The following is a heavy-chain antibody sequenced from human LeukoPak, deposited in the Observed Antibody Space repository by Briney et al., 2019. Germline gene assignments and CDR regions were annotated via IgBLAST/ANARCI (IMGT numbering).Heavy chain of an antibody. J-gene: IGHJ4*02. CDR3: ANNYGDLLRESLFDY. CDR1: GFTFSSYA. Sequence: GGSLRLSCAASGFTFSSYAMSWVRQAPGKGLEWVSAISGSGGSTYYADSVKGRFTTSRDNSKNTLYLQMNSLRAEDTAVYYCANNYGDLLRESLFDYWGQGTLVTVSS. D-gene: IGHD4-17*01. CDR2: ISGSGGST. V-gene: IGHV3-23*01.